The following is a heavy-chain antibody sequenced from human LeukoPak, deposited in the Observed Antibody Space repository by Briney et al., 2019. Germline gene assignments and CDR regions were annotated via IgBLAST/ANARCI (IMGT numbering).Heavy chain of an antibody. CDR2: IYYSGST. Sequence: ASETLSLTCTVSGGSISSSSYYWGWIRQPPGKGLEWIGSIYYSGSTYYNPSLKSRVTISVDTSKNQFSLKLSSVTAADTAVYYCARGRYGDWGPRNWFDPWSQGTLVTVSS. D-gene: IGHD4-17*01. CDR3: ARGRYGDWGPRNWFDP. V-gene: IGHV4-39*07. J-gene: IGHJ5*02. CDR1: GGSISSSSYY.